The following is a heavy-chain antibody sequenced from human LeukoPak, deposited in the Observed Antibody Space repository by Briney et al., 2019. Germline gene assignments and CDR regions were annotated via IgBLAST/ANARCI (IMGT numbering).Heavy chain of an antibody. V-gene: IGHV6-1*01. Sequence: SQTLSLTCAISGDSVSSNSAAWNWIRQSPSRGLEWLGRTYYRSKWYNDYAVSVKSRITINPDTSKNQFSLQLNSVTPEDTAVHYCAKWKYSNSGIDDYWGQGTLVTVSS. CDR3: AKWKYSNSGIDDY. CDR1: GDSVSSNSAA. J-gene: IGHJ4*02. D-gene: IGHD6-6*01. CDR2: TYYRSKWYN.